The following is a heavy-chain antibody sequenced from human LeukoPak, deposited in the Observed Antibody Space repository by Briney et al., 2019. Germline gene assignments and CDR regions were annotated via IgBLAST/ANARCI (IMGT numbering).Heavy chain of an antibody. Sequence: SETLSLTCAVYGGSFSGYYWSWIRQPPGKGLEWIGEINHSGSINYDASVKGRFTISVDTSENQFSLKLSSVTAADTAVYYCARGGGSYYGRYYYYMDVWGKGTTVTVSS. J-gene: IGHJ6*03. CDR3: ARGGGSYYGRYYYYMDV. CDR2: INHSGSI. D-gene: IGHD1-26*01. CDR1: GGSFSGYY. V-gene: IGHV4-34*01.